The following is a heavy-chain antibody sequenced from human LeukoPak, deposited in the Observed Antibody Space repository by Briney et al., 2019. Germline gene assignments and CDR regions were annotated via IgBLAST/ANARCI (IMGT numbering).Heavy chain of an antibody. CDR3: ARATYSSGWGTSDY. J-gene: IGHJ4*02. Sequence: PSETLSLTCTVSGGSISSYYWSWIRQPPGKGLEWIGDIYYSGSTNYNPLLQSRVTISVDTSKTQFSLKLSSVTAADTAVYYCARATYSSGWGTSDYWGQGTLVTVSS. CDR1: GGSISSYY. V-gene: IGHV4-59*01. D-gene: IGHD6-19*01. CDR2: IYYSGST.